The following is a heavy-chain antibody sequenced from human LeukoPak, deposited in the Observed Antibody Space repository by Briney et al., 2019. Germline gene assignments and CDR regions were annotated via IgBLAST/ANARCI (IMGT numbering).Heavy chain of an antibody. CDR3: ARVHTYNSGFYYSYYMDV. Sequence: PGGSLRLSCAASGFTYSDYYMTWIRQAPGKGLEWVSYISSGGSNIDYADSVKGRFTISRDNTKNSLYLQMNSQRAEDTSVYYCARVHTYNSGFYYSYYMDVWGKGTTVTVSS. D-gene: IGHD1-14*01. J-gene: IGHJ6*03. CDR1: GFTYSDYY. V-gene: IGHV3-11*04. CDR2: ISSGGSNI.